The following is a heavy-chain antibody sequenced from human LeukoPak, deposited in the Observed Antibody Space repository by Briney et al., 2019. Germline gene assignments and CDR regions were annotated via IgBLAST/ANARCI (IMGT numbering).Heavy chain of an antibody. CDR2: VHGGGDKT. J-gene: IGHJ3*02. D-gene: IGHD6-6*01. CDR3: AKERSSGLHDAFDI. Sequence: PGRCLRLSCAASAFTLSSYAMNCVRQAPGKGLEWVSVVHGGGDKTYYADSVKGRFSSPRDHPNNTLYLQMNSLTVDDTAVYCCAKERSSGLHDAFDIWGQGTMVTVST. CDR1: AFTLSSYA. V-gene: IGHV3-23*01.